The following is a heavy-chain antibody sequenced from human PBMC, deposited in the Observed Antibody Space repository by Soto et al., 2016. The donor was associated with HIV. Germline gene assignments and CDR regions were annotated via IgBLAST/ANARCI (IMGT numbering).Heavy chain of an antibody. V-gene: IGHV3-33*01. Sequence: VQLVESGGGVAQPGRSLRLSCVASGFLFSSYGMNWVRQAPGKGLEWVAVVWYDGSYKYYADSVKGRFTISRDNSENTLYLQMNSLRVDDTAVYFCARDSRRGIASRGDAFDIWGQGTLVTVSS. CDR3: ARDSRRGIASRGDAFDI. CDR1: GFLFSSYG. D-gene: IGHD6-13*01. J-gene: IGHJ3*02. CDR2: VWYDGSYK.